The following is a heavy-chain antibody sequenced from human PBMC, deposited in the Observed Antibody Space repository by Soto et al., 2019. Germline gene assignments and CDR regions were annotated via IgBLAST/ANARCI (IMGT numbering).Heavy chain of an antibody. J-gene: IGHJ5*02. V-gene: IGHV3-30*18. Sequence: PGGSLRLSCAASGFTFSSYGMHWVRQAPGKGLEWVAVISYDGSNKYYADSVKGRFTISRDNSKNTLYLQMNSLRAEDTAVYYCAKDRSGWLQPWGQGTLVTVSS. CDR3: AKDRSGWLQP. D-gene: IGHD5-12*01. CDR1: GFTFSSYG. CDR2: ISYDGSNK.